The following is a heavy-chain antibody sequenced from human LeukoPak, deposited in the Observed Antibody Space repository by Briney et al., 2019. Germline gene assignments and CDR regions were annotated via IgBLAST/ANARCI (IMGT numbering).Heavy chain of an antibody. CDR1: GYTFTGYY. D-gene: IGHD3-9*01. CDR2: INPNSGGT. V-gene: IGHV1-2*02. Sequence: ASVKVSCKASGYTFTGYYMHWVRQAPGQGLEWMGWINPNSGGTNYAQKFQGRATMTRDTSISTAYMELSRLRSDDTAVYYCAETYDVTIGDAFDIWGQGTMVTVSS. CDR3: AETYDVTIGDAFDI. J-gene: IGHJ3*02.